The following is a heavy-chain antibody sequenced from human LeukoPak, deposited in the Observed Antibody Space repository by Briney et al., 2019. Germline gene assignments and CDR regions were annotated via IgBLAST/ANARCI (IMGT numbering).Heavy chain of an antibody. CDR2: IDPNSGAT. Sequence: ASLKVSCKASGYTFTGYYMHWVRQAPGQGLEWMGWIDPNSGATNYAQQFQGRVTMTRDTSIGTAYMELSSLRSDDTAIYYCARDVGDWGQGTLVTVSS. CDR1: GYTFTGYY. J-gene: IGHJ4*02. V-gene: IGHV1-2*02. CDR3: ARDVGD. D-gene: IGHD3-16*01.